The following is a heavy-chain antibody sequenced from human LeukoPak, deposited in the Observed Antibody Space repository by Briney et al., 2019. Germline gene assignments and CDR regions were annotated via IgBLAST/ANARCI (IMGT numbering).Heavy chain of an antibody. D-gene: IGHD3-3*01. CDR2: IIPILGIA. CDR1: GYTFTSYA. CDR3: ARVKGDFWSGYSLSAPVY. V-gene: IGHV1-69*04. J-gene: IGHJ4*02. Sequence: SVKVSCKASGYTFTSYAISWVRQAPGQGLEWMGRIIPILGIANYAQKFQGRVTITADKSTSTAYMELSSLRSEDTAVYYCARVKGDFWSGYSLSAPVYWGQGTLVTVSS.